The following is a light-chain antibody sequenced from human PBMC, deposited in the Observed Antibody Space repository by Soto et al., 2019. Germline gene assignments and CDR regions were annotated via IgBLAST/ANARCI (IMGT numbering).Light chain of an antibody. J-gene: IGKJ1*01. CDR2: GAS. CDR3: QHYNSWPRTWT. V-gene: IGKV3-15*01. CDR1: QSVSIN. Sequence: ELVLTQSADTLSLSPWDRVTLFCRASQSVSINLAWYQQKPGQAPRLLIYGASTRATGIPARFSGSGSGTEFTLTISSLQSEDFAVYHCQHYNSWPRTWTFGQGTKVDIK.